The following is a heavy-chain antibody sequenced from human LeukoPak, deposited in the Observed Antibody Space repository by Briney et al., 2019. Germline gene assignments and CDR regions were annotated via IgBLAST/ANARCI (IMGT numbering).Heavy chain of an antibody. CDR1: GSTFSRYW. Sequence: PGGSLRLSCAASGSTFSRYWMSWARQAPGKGLEWVANIKQDGSEKYYVDSVKGRFTISRDNAKNSLYLQMNSPRAEDTAVYYCGRDVSRGAGGAFDIWGQGTMVTVSS. V-gene: IGHV3-7*01. CDR3: GRDVSRGAGGAFDI. J-gene: IGHJ3*02. CDR2: IKQDGSEK. D-gene: IGHD2-8*02.